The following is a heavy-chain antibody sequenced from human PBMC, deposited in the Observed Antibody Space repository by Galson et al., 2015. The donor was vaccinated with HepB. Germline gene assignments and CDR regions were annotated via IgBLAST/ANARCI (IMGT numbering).Heavy chain of an antibody. CDR1: GFTFSSYW. J-gene: IGHJ6*02. Sequence: SLRLSCAASGFTFSSYWMSWVRQAPGKGLEWVANIKQDGSEKYYVDSVKGRFTISRDNAKNSLYLQMNSLRAEDTAVYYCAGMVAATHYYYGMDVWGQGTTVTVSS. V-gene: IGHV3-7*03. D-gene: IGHD2-15*01. CDR2: IKQDGSEK. CDR3: AGMVAATHYYYGMDV.